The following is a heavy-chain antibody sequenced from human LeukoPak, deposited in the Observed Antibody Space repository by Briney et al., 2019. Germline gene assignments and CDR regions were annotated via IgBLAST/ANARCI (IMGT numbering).Heavy chain of an antibody. CDR3: ARAVAGTDFDY. V-gene: IGHV3-21*01. Sequence: GGSLRLSCAASGFTFSSYSMTWVRQAPGKGLEWVSSISSSSSYIYYADSVKGRFTISRENAKNSLYLQMNSLRAGDTAVYYCARAVAGTDFDYWGQGTLVTVSS. CDR2: ISSSSSYI. CDR1: GFTFSSYS. D-gene: IGHD6-19*01. J-gene: IGHJ4*02.